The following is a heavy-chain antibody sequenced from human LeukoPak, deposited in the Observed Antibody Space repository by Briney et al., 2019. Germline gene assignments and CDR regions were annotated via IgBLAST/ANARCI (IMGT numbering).Heavy chain of an antibody. Sequence: PGGSLRLSCAASGFTFSNAWMSWVRQAPGKGLEWVGRIKSKTDGGTTDYAAPVKGRFTISRDDSKNTLYLQMNSLKTEDTPVYYCTTAVPYCSSTSCSLFDPWGQGTRVTVSS. CDR1: GFTFSNAW. J-gene: IGHJ5*02. CDR3: TTAVPYCSSTSCSLFDP. V-gene: IGHV3-15*01. CDR2: IKSKTDGGTT. D-gene: IGHD2-2*01.